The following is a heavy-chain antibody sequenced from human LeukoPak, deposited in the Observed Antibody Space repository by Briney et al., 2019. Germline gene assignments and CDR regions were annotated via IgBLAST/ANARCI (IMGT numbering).Heavy chain of an antibody. CDR3: AKDLFTDYDFWSGYFYYYYYYGMDV. Sequence: SETLSLTCTVSGGSISSGGYYWSWIRQHPGKGLEWIGYIYYSGSTYYNPSLKSRVTISVDTSKSQFSLKLSSVTAADTAVYYCAKDLFTDYDFWSGYFYYYYYYGMDVWAKGPRSPSP. CDR2: IYYSGST. CDR1: GGSISSGGYY. V-gene: IGHV4-31*03. J-gene: IGHJ6*02. D-gene: IGHD3-3*01.